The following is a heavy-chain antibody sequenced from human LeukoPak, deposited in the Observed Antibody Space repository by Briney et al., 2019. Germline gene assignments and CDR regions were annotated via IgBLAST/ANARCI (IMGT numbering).Heavy chain of an antibody. CDR2: ISYDGSNK. J-gene: IGHJ4*02. CDR3: ARLPRGGSYLDY. Sequence: GGSLRLSCAASGFILSNYAMHWVRQAPGKGLEWVAVISYDGSNKYYADSVKGRFTISRDNSKNTLSLQMNSLRAEDTAVYYCARLPRGGSYLDYWGQGTLVTVSS. D-gene: IGHD1-26*01. CDR1: GFILSNYA. V-gene: IGHV3-30-3*01.